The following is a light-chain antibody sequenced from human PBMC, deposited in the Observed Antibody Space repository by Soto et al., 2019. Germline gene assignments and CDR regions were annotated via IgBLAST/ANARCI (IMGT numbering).Light chain of an antibody. J-gene: IGKJ1*01. CDR2: AAS. CDR3: QQCGSSPWT. V-gene: IGKV3-20*01. Sequence: EIVLTQSPGTLSLSPGERATPSCRASQSVSSYYLAWYQQKPGQAPRLLIYAASSRATGIPDRFSGGGSGTDFTLTISRLEPEDFAVYYCQQCGSSPWTFGQGTKVDI. CDR1: QSVSSYY.